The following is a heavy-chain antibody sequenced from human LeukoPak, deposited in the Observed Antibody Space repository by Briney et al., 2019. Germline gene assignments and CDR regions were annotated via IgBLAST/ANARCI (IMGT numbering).Heavy chain of an antibody. CDR2: INTYTSNT. V-gene: IGHV1-18*01. D-gene: IGHD1-14*01. CDR3: ARDLSTTTLDY. Sequence: ASVKVSCKASGYTFTSYGINWVRQAPGRGLEWMGWINTYTSNTNYAQKLQGRVTMTTDTSTSTAYMELRSLRSDDTAVYYCARDLSTTTLDYWGQGTLVTVPS. J-gene: IGHJ4*02. CDR1: GYTFTSYG.